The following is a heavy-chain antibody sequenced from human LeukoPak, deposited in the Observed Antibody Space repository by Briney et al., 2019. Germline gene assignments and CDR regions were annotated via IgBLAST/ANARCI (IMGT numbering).Heavy chain of an antibody. J-gene: IGHJ4*02. CDR2: IYYSGST. Sequence: SETLSLTCTVSGGSISNYYWSWIRQPPGKGLEWIGYIYYSGSTNYNPSLRSRVTISIGTSKNQFSLKLSSVTAADTAVYYCARDVGATPGYFDYWGQGTLVTVSS. CDR1: GGSISNYY. CDR3: ARDVGATPGYFDY. V-gene: IGHV4-59*01. D-gene: IGHD1-26*01.